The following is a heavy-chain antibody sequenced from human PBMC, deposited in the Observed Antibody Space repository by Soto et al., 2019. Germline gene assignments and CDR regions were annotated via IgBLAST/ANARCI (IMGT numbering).Heavy chain of an antibody. J-gene: IGHJ6*02. CDR3: TKDEAEYYGDYTHYYFGMDF. CDR1: GFAFRDHG. V-gene: IGHV3-30*18. CDR2: ISFDGKIK. D-gene: IGHD4-17*01. Sequence: SLRLSCVASGFAFRDHGMHWVRQAPGKGLGWVAHISFDGKIKFYVDSVKGRFTISRDNSKSTLYLQMNSLRPEDTAVYYCTKDEAEYYGDYTHYYFGMDFWGQGTTVTVSS.